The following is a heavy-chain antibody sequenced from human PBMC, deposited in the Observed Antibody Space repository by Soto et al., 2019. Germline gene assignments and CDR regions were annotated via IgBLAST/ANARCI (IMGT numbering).Heavy chain of an antibody. Sequence: QVQVVQSKAEVKKPGASVKVSCKTSGYTFTDYDINWVRQVPGQGLEWMGWVSPDSGNAGYAQQFQGRVSMTSDTSTSTVFMELTSLRSEDTAVYFCEVTTGYWGQGTMVTVSS. CDR3: EVTTGY. D-gene: IGHD3-9*01. J-gene: IGHJ4*02. CDR1: GYTFTDYD. CDR2: VSPDSGNA. V-gene: IGHV1-8*01.